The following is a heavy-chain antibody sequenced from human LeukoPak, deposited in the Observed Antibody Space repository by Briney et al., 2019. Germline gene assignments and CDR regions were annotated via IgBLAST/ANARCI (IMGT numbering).Heavy chain of an antibody. D-gene: IGHD5-24*01. CDR1: GFTFSSYS. J-gene: IGHJ4*02. CDR2: IKADGSET. V-gene: IGHV3-7*01. Sequence: GGSLRLSCAASGFTFSSYSMNWVRQAPGKGLEWVANIKADGSETYYVDSVKGRFTISRDNTKNSLYLQMNSLRVEDTAIYYCARDGEGYNYWGQGTLVTVSS. CDR3: ARDGEGYNY.